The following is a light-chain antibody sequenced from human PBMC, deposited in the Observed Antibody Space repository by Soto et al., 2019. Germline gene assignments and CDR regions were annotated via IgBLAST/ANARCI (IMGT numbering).Light chain of an antibody. CDR1: QSVSSSY. V-gene: IGKV3-20*01. CDR2: ASS. CDR3: QQYGDSSWT. Sequence: ESVLIWFPCTLSSSPGERATLSCRASQSVSSSYLAWYQHKPGQAPRLLIYASSSRATGIPDRFGGSGSGTDFTLTISRLEPEDFAVYYCQQYGDSSWTFGQGTKVDIK. J-gene: IGKJ1*01.